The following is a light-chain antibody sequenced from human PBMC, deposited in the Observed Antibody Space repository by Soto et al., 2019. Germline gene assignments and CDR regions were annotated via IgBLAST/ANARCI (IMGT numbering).Light chain of an antibody. CDR1: SSDVGGYNF. J-gene: IGLJ2*01. CDR3: SSYAGSNHFV. Sequence: QSALTQPASVSGSPGQSVTISCTGTSSDVGGYNFVSWYQQHPGKAPKLMISEVTKRPSGVPDRFSGSKSGNTASLTVSGLQAEDEADYYCSSYAGSNHFVFGGGTKLTVL. CDR2: EVT. V-gene: IGLV2-8*01.